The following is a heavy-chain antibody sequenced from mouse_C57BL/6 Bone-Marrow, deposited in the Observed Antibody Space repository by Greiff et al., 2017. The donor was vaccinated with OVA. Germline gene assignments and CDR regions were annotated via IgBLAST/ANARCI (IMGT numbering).Heavy chain of an antibody. V-gene: IGHV1-69*01. D-gene: IGHD1-1*01. CDR3: ALYYYGSSYSRYFDY. Sequence: VQLQQSGAELVMPGASVKLSCKASGYTFTSYWMHWVKQRPGQGLEWIGEIDPSDSYTNYNQKFKGKSTLTVDKSSSTAYMQLSSLTSEDSAVYYCALYYYGSSYSRYFDYWGQGTTLTVSS. J-gene: IGHJ2*01. CDR2: IDPSDSYT. CDR1: GYTFTSYW.